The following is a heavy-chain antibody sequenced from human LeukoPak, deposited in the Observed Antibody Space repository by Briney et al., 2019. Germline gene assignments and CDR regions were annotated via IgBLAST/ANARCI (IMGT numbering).Heavy chain of an antibody. CDR2: IFYSGIT. CDR3: ARVEYYYGMDV. D-gene: IGHD5-24*01. Sequence: SETLSLTCTVSGGSISSGGDYWSWIRQHPGKGLEWIGNIFYSGITFYNPSLKSRVTISVDTSKNQFSLKVSYVTAADTAVYYCARVEYYYGMDVWGQGTTVTVSS. J-gene: IGHJ6*02. V-gene: IGHV4-31*03. CDR1: GGSISSGGDY.